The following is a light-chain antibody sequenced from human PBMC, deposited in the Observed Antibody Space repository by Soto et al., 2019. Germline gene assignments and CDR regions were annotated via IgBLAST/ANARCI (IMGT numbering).Light chain of an antibody. V-gene: IGLV1-47*01. CDR2: RND. J-gene: IGLJ3*02. CDR3: AAWDDSLSGVV. CDR1: ISNLGSNF. Sequence: QSVLTQPPSASGTPEQRVTISCSGSISNLGSNFVFWYQQLPGAAPKLLISRNDQRPSGVPDRFSGSKSGTSASLAISGLRSDDEADYHCAAWDDSLSGVVFGGGTKLTVL.